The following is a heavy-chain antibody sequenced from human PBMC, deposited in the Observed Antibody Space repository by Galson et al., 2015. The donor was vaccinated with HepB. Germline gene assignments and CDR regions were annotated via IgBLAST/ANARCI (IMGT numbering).Heavy chain of an antibody. V-gene: IGHV1-2*02. Sequence: SVKVSCKASGYTFTNYYLHWVRQAPGQGLEWMGWINPDSGGTNYAQKFQDRVTMTRDTSISTGYMDLSRLISDDTAVYYCARTPVPVAIRYFDYWGQGTLVTVSS. CDR2: INPDSGGT. J-gene: IGHJ4*02. D-gene: IGHD2-2*02. CDR1: GYTFTNYY. CDR3: ARTPVPVAIRYFDY.